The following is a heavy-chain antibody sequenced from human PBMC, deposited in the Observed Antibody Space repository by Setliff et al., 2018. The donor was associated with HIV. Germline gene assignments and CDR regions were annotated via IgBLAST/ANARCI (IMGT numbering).Heavy chain of an antibody. D-gene: IGHD3-22*01. Sequence: PGASLKISCQGSGYSFTSYWIGWVRQMPEKGLEWMGIIHPIDSDIRYNPSFQGQVTISADKSISTAYLQWSSLKTSDTAMYYCARVGDTSGYYFYIFDLWGQGTMVTVSS. V-gene: IGHV5-51*01. CDR3: ARVGDTSGYYFYIFDL. J-gene: IGHJ3*01. CDR2: IHPIDSDI. CDR1: GYSFTSYW.